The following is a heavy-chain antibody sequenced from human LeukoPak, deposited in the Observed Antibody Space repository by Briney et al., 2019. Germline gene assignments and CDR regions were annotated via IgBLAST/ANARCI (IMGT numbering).Heavy chain of an antibody. CDR3: AKGTLYSSRNYFDY. CDR2: ISATGGNT. D-gene: IGHD6-13*01. V-gene: IGHV3-23*01. J-gene: IGHJ4*02. Sequence: PGGSLRLSCAASGFTLSSYAMTWVRQAPGKGLEWVSGISATGGNTYYADSVKGRFTISRDNSRNTLYLQLNSLGADDTAVYYCAKGTLYSSRNYFDYWGQGTLVTVSS. CDR1: GFTLSSYA.